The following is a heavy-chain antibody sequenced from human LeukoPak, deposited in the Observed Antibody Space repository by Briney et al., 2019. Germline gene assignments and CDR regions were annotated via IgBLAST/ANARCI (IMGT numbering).Heavy chain of an antibody. D-gene: IGHD5-18*01. Sequence: GGSLGLSCAASGFTFTSYWMSWIRQAPGKGLEWVANIKEDGSDKYYVDSVKGRFTIPRDNAKNSLYLQMNSLRAEDTAVYYCAREGGIYSYGYGRFDYWGQGTLVTVSS. CDR1: GFTFTSYW. CDR2: IKEDGSDK. CDR3: AREGGIYSYGYGRFDY. J-gene: IGHJ4*02. V-gene: IGHV3-7*01.